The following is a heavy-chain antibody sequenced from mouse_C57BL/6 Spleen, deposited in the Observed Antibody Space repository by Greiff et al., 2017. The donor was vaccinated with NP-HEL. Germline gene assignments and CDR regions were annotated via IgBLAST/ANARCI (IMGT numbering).Heavy chain of an antibody. CDR1: GFTFSSYG. CDR3: ARQSDYGSSPYAMDY. D-gene: IGHD1-1*01. Sequence: EVKLVESGGDLVKPGGSLKLSCAASGFTFSSYGMSWVRQTPDKRLEWVATISSGGSYTYYPDSVKGRFTISRDNAKNTLYLQMSSLKSEDTAMYYCARQSDYGSSPYAMDYWGQGTSVTVSS. CDR2: ISSGGSYT. V-gene: IGHV5-6*01. J-gene: IGHJ4*01.